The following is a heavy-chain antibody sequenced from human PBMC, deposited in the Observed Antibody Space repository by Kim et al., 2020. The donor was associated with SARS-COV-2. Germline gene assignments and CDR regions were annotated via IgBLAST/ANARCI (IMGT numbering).Heavy chain of an antibody. V-gene: IGHV1-3*01. CDR3: ARGRGIVGAPTYYYYMDV. CDR1: GYTFTSYA. Sequence: ASVKVSCKASGYTFTSYAMHWVRQAPGQRLEWMGWINAGNGNTKYSQKFQGRVTITRDTSASTAYMELSSLRSEDTAVYYCARGRGIVGAPTYYYYMDVWGKGTTVTVSS. CDR2: INAGNGNT. D-gene: IGHD1-26*01. J-gene: IGHJ6*03.